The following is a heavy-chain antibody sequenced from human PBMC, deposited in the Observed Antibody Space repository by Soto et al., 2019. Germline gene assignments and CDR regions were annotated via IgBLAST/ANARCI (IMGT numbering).Heavy chain of an antibody. CDR1: GYTFTSYG. D-gene: IGHD6-13*01. Sequence: QVQLVQSGAEVKKPGASVKVSCKASGYTFTSYGISWVRQAPGQGLEWMGWISAYNGNTNYAQKLQGRVTMTTDTSASTAYRERRSLRADDTAVYYCARRGGIAAAGAHYYGGMDVWGQGTTVTVSS. V-gene: IGHV1-18*01. CDR2: ISAYNGNT. CDR3: ARRGGIAAAGAHYYGGMDV. J-gene: IGHJ6*02.